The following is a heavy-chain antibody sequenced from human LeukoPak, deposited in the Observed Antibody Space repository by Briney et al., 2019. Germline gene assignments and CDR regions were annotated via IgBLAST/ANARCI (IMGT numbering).Heavy chain of an antibody. CDR1: GFTFSSYA. J-gene: IGHJ3*02. D-gene: IGHD6-13*01. V-gene: IGHV3-30-3*01. Sequence: GGSLRLSCAASGFTFSSYAMHWVRQAPGKGLEWVAVISYDGSNKYYADSVKGRFTISRDNSKNTLYLQMNSLRAEDTAVYYCARSAAAAARNAFDIWGQGTMVTVSS. CDR3: ARSAAAAARNAFDI. CDR2: ISYDGSNK.